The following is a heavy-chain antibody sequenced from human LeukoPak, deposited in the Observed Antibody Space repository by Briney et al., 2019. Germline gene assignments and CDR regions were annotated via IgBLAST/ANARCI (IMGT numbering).Heavy chain of an antibody. Sequence: QPGGSLRLSCGATGFTFSSYAMHWVRQAPGKGLEWVAVILYDGRNKYYAESVKGRFTISRDNFKDTLDLQMNTLRPEDTAVYYCAKEITRSGAVIKPQRRDYYYYGLDVWGQGTTVTVSS. CDR2: ILYDGRNK. D-gene: IGHD3-10*01. J-gene: IGHJ6*02. V-gene: IGHV3-30*18. CDR3: AKEITRSGAVIKPQRRDYYYYGLDV. CDR1: GFTFSSYA.